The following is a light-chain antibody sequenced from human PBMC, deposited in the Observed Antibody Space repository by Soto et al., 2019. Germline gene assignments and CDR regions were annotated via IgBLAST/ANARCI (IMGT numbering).Light chain of an antibody. V-gene: IGKV1-12*01. J-gene: IGKJ4*01. CDR1: QGISGY. CDR3: QQANSFPLT. Sequence: DIQLTQSPSSVSASVGDRVTITCRASQGISGYLAWYQQKPGKVHKLLIYAASSLQSGVPLRFSGSGSGTDFTLTISSLQAEDSATYYCQQANSFPLTFGGGTKVDIK. CDR2: AAS.